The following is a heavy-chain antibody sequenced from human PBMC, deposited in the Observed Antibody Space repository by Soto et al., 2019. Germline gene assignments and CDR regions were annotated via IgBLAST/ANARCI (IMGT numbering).Heavy chain of an antibody. CDR3: ARDGASYYYDSSGYWNDAFDM. D-gene: IGHD3-22*01. CDR1: GYTFTSYG. V-gene: IGHV1-18*01. J-gene: IGHJ3*02. Sequence: QVQLVQSGAEVKKPGASVKVSCKASGYTFTSYGISWVRQAPGQGLEWMGWISAYNGNTNYAQKLQGRVTMTTDTSTSTAYMELRSLRSDDTAVYYCARDGASYYYDSSGYWNDAFDMWGQGTMVTVSS. CDR2: ISAYNGNT.